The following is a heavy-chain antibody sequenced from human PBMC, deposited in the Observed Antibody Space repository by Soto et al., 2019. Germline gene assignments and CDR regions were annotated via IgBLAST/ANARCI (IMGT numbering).Heavy chain of an antibody. D-gene: IGHD3-10*01. J-gene: IGHJ4*02. Sequence: QVQLVESGGGVVQPGRSLRLSCAASGFPFSSYGMHWVREAPGKGVEWVAVISYDGSNKYYADSVKARFTISRDNYASTLYLQMNSLRPEDTALYYGVGGQYYLDYRGQGTLVTVSP. CDR3: VGGQYYLDY. CDR2: ISYDGSNK. CDR1: GFPFSSYG. V-gene: IGHV3-30*03.